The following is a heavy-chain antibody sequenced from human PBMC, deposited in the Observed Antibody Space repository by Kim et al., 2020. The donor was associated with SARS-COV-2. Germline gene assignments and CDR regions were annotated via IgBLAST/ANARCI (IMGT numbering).Heavy chain of an antibody. Sequence: GGSLRLSCAASGFPFDDSAMHWVRQAPGKGLEWVAVIWDDGSNKYYADHVKGRFTISRDNSKNTVYLQMTGLRADDTAVYFCARSLAAAGTGWLDSWGQGTLVIVSS. V-gene: IGHV3-33*01. CDR2: IWDDGSNK. CDR3: ARSLAAAGTGWLDS. CDR1: GFPFDDSA. D-gene: IGHD6-25*01. J-gene: IGHJ5*01.